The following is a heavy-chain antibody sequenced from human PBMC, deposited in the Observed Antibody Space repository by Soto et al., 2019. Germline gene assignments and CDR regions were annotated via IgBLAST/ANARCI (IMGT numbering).Heavy chain of an antibody. J-gene: IGHJ3*02. CDR3: ARVQHSIAVTEYDALDM. CDR1: GYTFISYY. CDR2: INPRYGST. Sequence: ASVKVSCKASGYTFISYYMHWVRQAPGHGLEWMGIINPRYGSTTYAQKVQGRVTLTRDTSTDTVYIELSGLRSEDTAVYYCARVQHSIAVTEYDALDMWGQGTMVTVSS. D-gene: IGHD6-19*01. V-gene: IGHV1-46*03.